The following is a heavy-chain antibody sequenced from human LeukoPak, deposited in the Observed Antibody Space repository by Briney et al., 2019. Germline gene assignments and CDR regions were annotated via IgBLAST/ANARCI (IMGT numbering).Heavy chain of an antibody. CDR3: AKDYNEGFGELSHPDAFDI. D-gene: IGHD3-10*01. CDR1: GFTFSSYW. CDR2: IKQDGSEK. V-gene: IGHV3-7*03. J-gene: IGHJ3*02. Sequence: PGGSLRLSCAASGFTFSSYWMSWVRQAPGKGLEWVANIKQDGSEKYYVDSVKGRFTISRDNAKNSLYLQMNSLRAEDTAVYYCAKDYNEGFGELSHPDAFDIWGQGTMVTVSS.